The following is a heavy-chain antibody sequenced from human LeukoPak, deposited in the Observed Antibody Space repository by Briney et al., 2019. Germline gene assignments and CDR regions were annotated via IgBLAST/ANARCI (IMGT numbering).Heavy chain of an antibody. D-gene: IGHD3-3*01. Sequence: SETLSLTCAVYGGSFSGYYWSWIRQPPGKGLEWIGEINHSGSTNYNPSLKSRVTISVDTSRNQFSLKLSSVTAADTAVYYCARVTGRSDFWSGYYTEIDYWGQGTLVTVSS. J-gene: IGHJ4*02. CDR1: GGSFSGYY. CDR2: INHSGST. V-gene: IGHV4-34*01. CDR3: ARVTGRSDFWSGYYTEIDY.